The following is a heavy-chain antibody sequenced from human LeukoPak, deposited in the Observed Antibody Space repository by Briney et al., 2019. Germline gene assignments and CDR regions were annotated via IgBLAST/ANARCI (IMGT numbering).Heavy chain of an antibody. Sequence: RGSVKVSCTASGYTFTGHFMHWVRQAPGQGLEWMGCIDPNGGGTHYGHTVQGRVTMTRDTSMSTAYIELSRLKADDTAVYYCAREMGVVPTAIPTVDSWGQGTLVTVSS. D-gene: IGHD2-2*02. V-gene: IGHV1-2*02. CDR1: GYTFTGHF. CDR3: AREMGVVPTAIPTVDS. J-gene: IGHJ4*02. CDR2: IDPNGGGT.